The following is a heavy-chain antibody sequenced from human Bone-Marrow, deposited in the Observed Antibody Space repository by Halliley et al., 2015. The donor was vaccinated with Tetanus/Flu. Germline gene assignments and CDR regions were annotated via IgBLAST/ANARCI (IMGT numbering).Heavy chain of an antibody. CDR3: AREKYGSGSTDY. CDR2: IDYSGST. J-gene: IGHJ4*02. Sequence: EGMGYIDYSGSTSYSPSLKSRVTMSVDTSNNQFSLNVASVTAADTAVYYCAREKYGSGSTDYWGQGTLVTVSS. V-gene: IGHV4-59*01. D-gene: IGHD3-10*01.